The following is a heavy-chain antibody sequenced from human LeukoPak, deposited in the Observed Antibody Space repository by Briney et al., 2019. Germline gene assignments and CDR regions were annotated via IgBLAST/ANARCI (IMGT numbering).Heavy chain of an antibody. CDR2: IYTSGST. CDR1: GASISSYY. Sequence: SETLSLTCSVSGASISSYYWNWIRQPAGKGLEWIGRIYTSGSTNYNPSLKSRVTMSVDTSKNQFSLKLSSVTAADTAVYYCARGGRCTTTTCYLLSADWFDPWGQGTLVTVSS. CDR3: ARGGRCTTTTCYLLSADWFDP. D-gene: IGHD2-21*01. J-gene: IGHJ5*02. V-gene: IGHV4-4*07.